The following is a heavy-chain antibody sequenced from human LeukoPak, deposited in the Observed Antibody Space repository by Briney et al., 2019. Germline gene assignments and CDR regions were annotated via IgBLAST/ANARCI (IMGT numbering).Heavy chain of an antibody. Sequence: KSSETLSLTCTVSGGSISSYYWSWIRQPPGKGLEWIGYIYYSGTTNYNPSLKSRVTMSVDTSKNQFSLKLSSVTAADTAVYYCARHYGSGTYPLDYWGQGTLVTVSS. J-gene: IGHJ4*02. CDR1: GGSISSYY. CDR2: IYYSGTT. V-gene: IGHV4-59*08. CDR3: ARHYGSGTYPLDY. D-gene: IGHD3-10*01.